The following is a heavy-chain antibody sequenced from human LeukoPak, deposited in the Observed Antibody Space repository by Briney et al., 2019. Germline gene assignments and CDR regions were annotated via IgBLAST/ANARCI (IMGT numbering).Heavy chain of an antibody. CDR1: GGSISSYY. J-gene: IGHJ5*02. CDR2: IYYSGSS. CDR3: ARVPGNYGSGSYFQA. D-gene: IGHD3-10*01. V-gene: IGHV4-59*01. Sequence: SETLSLTCTVSGGSISSYYWSWMRQPPAKGREWSGYIYYSGSSNYNPSLQSRRTISVDKTKNHFSLRLSSVTAADTAVYYCARVPGNYGSGSYFQAWGQGTLVTVSS.